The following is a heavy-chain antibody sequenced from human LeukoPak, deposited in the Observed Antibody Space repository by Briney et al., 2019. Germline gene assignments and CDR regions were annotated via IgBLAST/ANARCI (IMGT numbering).Heavy chain of an antibody. D-gene: IGHD5-12*01. CDR1: GFTFSTYA. J-gene: IGHJ4*02. CDR3: AKFYRGYDSGPPFDY. Sequence: GGSLRLSCGASGFTFSTYAMSWVRQVPGKGLEWVSAITSGGHTTYYADSVKGRFTISRDNSKNTLYLQMNNVRAEDTALYHCAKFYRGYDSGPPFDYWGQGILVTVSS. V-gene: IGHV3-23*01. CDR2: ITSGGHTT.